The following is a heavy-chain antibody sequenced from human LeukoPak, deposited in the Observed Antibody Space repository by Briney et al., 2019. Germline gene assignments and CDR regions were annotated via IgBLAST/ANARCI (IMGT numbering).Heavy chain of an antibody. CDR1: GFTVSSNF. CDR3: ARDRLPAHYLDY. J-gene: IGHJ4*02. CDR2: VYAGGDT. D-gene: IGHD2-15*01. Sequence: PGGSLRLSCAASGFTVSSNFMSWVRQAPGKGLEWVSIVYAGGDTFYADSVKARFTISKDNSKNTLYLQMNSLRVEDTAVYYCARDRLPAHYLDYWGQGTLVTVSS. V-gene: IGHV3-66*01.